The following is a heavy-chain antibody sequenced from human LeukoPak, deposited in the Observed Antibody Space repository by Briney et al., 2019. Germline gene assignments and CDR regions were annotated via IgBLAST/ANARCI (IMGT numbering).Heavy chain of an antibody. D-gene: IGHD1-20*01. CDR2: ISSSSSYI. J-gene: IGHJ4*02. CDR3: AKSELITGASDY. CDR1: GFTFSSYS. Sequence: GGSLRLSCAASGFTFSSYSMNWVRQAPGKGLEWVSSISSSSSYIYYADSVKGRFTISRDNSKNTLYLQMNSLRAGDTAVYYCAKSELITGASDYWGQGTLVTVSS. V-gene: IGHV3-21*04.